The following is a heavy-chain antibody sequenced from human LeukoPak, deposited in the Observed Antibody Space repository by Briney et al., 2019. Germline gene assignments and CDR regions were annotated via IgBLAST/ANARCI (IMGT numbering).Heavy chain of an antibody. V-gene: IGHV1-18*01. CDR2: ISAYNGST. CDR3: AKRPRYEKDSSGYLGDY. CDR1: GYTFTSYG. Sequence: ASVKVSCKASGYTFTSYGISWVRQAPGQGLEWMGWISAYNGSTNYVQKLQGRVTMTTDTSTSTAYMELSSLRSEDTAVYYCAKRPRYEKDSSGYLGDYWGQGTLVTVSS. J-gene: IGHJ4*02. D-gene: IGHD3-22*01.